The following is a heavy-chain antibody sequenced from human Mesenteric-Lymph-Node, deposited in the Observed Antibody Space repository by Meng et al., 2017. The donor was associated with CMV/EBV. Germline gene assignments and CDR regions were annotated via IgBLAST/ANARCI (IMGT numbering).Heavy chain of an antibody. CDR1: GYTFTGYY. CDR3: ARDRCSSTSCSLGAFDI. Sequence: ASVKVSCKASGYTFTGYYMHWVRQAPGQGLEWMGWINPNSGGTNYAQKFQGRVTMTRDTSISTAYMELSRLRFDDTAVYYCARDRCSSTSCSLGAFDIWGQGTMVTVSS. J-gene: IGHJ3*02. D-gene: IGHD2-2*01. V-gene: IGHV1-2*02. CDR2: INPNSGGT.